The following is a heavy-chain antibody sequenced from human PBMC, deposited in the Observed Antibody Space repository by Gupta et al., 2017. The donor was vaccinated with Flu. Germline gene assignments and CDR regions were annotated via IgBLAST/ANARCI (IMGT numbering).Heavy chain of an antibody. D-gene: IGHD2-21*01. CDR1: GGSISSYY. CDR2: VYYSGNT. Sequence: QMQLQESGPGLVKPSETLSLTCTVSGGSISSYYWSWIRQPPGQGLEWIGYVYYSGNTNYNPSLKSRVTISLDMSKNQFSLRLSSVTAADTAVYDVATGGDQHFDYRGQGTMVRVYS. CDR3: ATGGDQHFDY. J-gene: IGHJ4*02. V-gene: IGHV4-59*01.